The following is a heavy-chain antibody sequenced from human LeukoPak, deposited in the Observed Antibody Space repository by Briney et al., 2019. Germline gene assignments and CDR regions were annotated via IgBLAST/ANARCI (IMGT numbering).Heavy chain of an antibody. J-gene: IGHJ3*02. V-gene: IGHV1-18*01. CDR2: ISAYNGNT. CDR3: ARDLEGALPGAFDI. Sequence: ASVKVSCKASGYTFTSYGISWVRQAPGQGLEWMGWISAYNGNTNYAQKFQGRVTITADESTSTAYMELSSLRSEDTAVYYCARDLEGALPGAFDIWGQGTMVTVSS. CDR1: GYTFTSYG. D-gene: IGHD1-1*01.